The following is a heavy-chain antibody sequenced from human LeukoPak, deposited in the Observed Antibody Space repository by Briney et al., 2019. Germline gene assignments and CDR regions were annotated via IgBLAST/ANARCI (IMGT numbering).Heavy chain of an antibody. V-gene: IGHV3-23*01. Sequence: GGSLRLSCAASGFTFSNYAMNWVRQAPGKGLEWVSALSGSGVSTYYADSVKGRFTISRDNSKNTLYPQMNSLRAEDTAVYYCAKDHYYYGSGSYYTYYFDYWGQGTLVTVSS. D-gene: IGHD3-10*01. CDR3: AKDHYYYGSGSYYTYYFDY. CDR2: LSGSGVST. J-gene: IGHJ4*02. CDR1: GFTFSNYA.